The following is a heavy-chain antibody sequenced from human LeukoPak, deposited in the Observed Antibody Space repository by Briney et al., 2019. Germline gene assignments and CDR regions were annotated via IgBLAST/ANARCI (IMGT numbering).Heavy chain of an antibody. Sequence: GGSLRLSCAASGLTFRNYAMSWVRQAPGKGLEWVGRIKSKTDGGTTDYAAPVKGRFTISRDDSKNTLYLQMNSLKTEDTAVYYCTTETYYDFWSEDWGQGTLVTVSS. J-gene: IGHJ4*02. CDR3: TTETYYDFWSED. D-gene: IGHD3-3*01. V-gene: IGHV3-15*01. CDR1: GLTFRNYA. CDR2: IKSKTDGGTT.